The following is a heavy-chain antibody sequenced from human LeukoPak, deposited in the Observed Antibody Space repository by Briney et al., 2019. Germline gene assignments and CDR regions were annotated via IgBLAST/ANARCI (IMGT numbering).Heavy chain of an antibody. CDR3: ARDREVVAATFDY. V-gene: IGHV3-21*01. D-gene: IGHD2-15*01. CDR2: VSSSSSYI. J-gene: IGHJ4*02. CDR1: GFTFSSYS. Sequence: GGSLRLSCAASGFTFSSYSMNWVRQAPGKGLEWVSSVSSSSSYIYYTDSVKGRFTISRDNAKNSLYLQMNSLRAEDTAVYYCARDREVVAATFDYWGQGTLVTVSS.